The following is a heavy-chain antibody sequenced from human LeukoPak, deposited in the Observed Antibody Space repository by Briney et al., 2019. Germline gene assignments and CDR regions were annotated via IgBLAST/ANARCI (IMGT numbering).Heavy chain of an antibody. CDR2: IYYSGST. J-gene: IGHJ4*02. CDR3: ARDESFYDSSGYRIFDY. Sequence: SQTLSLTCTVSGGSISSGTYYWSWIRQPPGKGLEWIGSIYYSGSTYYNPSLKSRVTISVDTSKNQFSLKLSSVTAADTAVYYCARDESFYDSSGYRIFDYWGQGTLVTVSS. CDR1: GGSISSGTYY. D-gene: IGHD3-22*01. V-gene: IGHV4-39*07.